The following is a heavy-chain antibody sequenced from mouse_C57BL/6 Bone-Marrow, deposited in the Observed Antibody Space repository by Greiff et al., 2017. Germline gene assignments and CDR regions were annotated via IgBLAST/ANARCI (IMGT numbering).Heavy chain of an antibody. D-gene: IGHD2-13*01. Sequence: EVQLVESGGDLVKPGGSLKLSCAASGFTFSSYGMSWVRQTPDKRLEWVATISSGGSYTYYPDSVKGRFTISRDNAKNTLYLQMSSLKSEDTAMYYCARHEWGLRFYYYAMDYWGQGTSVTVSS. J-gene: IGHJ4*01. V-gene: IGHV5-6*01. CDR3: ARHEWGLRFYYYAMDY. CDR1: GFTFSSYG. CDR2: ISSGGSYT.